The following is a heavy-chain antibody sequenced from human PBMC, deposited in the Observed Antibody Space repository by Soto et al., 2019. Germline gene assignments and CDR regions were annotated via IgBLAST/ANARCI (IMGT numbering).Heavy chain of an antibody. Sequence: PGESLKISCKGSGYNFDTYWLGWVRQMPGKGLEWMGIIYPGDSDTIYSPSFQGQVTVSVDKSISTAYLQWSSLEASDTAMYYCARTGPPGSGNYFTDAFEIWGQGTMVTVSS. CDR3: ARTGPPGSGNYFTDAFEI. V-gene: IGHV5-51*01. CDR2: IYPGDSDT. CDR1: GYNFDTYW. D-gene: IGHD3-10*01. J-gene: IGHJ3*02.